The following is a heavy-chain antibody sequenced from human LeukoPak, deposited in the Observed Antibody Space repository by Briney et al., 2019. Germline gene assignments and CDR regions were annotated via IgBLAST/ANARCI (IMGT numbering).Heavy chain of an antibody. J-gene: IGHJ3*02. CDR2: ISYDGSNK. Sequence: GGSLRLSCAASGFTFSSYAMHWVRQAPGKGLEWVAVISYDGSNKYYADSVKGRFTISRDNSKNTLYLQMNSLRAEDTAVYYCARGGSYLSAFDIWGQGTMVTVSS. CDR1: GFTFSSYA. CDR3: ARGGSYLSAFDI. V-gene: IGHV3-30*14. D-gene: IGHD1-26*01.